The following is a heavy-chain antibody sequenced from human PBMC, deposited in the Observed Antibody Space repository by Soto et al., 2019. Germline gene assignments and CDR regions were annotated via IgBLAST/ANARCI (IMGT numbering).Heavy chain of an antibody. J-gene: IGHJ4*02. V-gene: IGHV4-4*02. CDR3: ARVFSSGSGWMYYFDF. D-gene: IGHD6-25*01. CDR1: SDSIAGENW. CDR2: IFHTWGT. Sequence: QVQLQESGPGLVKPSETLSLTCTVSSDSIAGENWWSWVRQPPGMGLEWIGEIFHTWGTNYNPSLKSRVTMEVDTSKNQFSLNLISATAADTAVYYCARVFSSGSGWMYYFDFWGQGTLVSVSS.